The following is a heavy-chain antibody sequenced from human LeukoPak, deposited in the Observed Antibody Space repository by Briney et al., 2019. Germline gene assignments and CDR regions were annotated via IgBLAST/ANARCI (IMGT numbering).Heavy chain of an antibody. Sequence: PSETLSLTCTVSGGSISSYYWSWIRQPPGKGLEWIGEINHSGSTNYNPSLKSRVTISVDTSKNQFSLKLSSVTAADTAVYYCARSYYYDSSGYYEGALDYWGQGTLVTVSS. CDR3: ARSYYYDSSGYYEGALDY. CDR1: GGSISSYY. CDR2: INHSGST. J-gene: IGHJ4*02. D-gene: IGHD3-22*01. V-gene: IGHV4-34*01.